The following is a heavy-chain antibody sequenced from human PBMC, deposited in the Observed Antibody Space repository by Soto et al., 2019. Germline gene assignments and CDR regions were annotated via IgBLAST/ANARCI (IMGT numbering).Heavy chain of an antibody. CDR3: ARESGDQSLAY. CDR2: IIPIFSTA. J-gene: IGHJ4*02. Sequence: SVEVFCQASGGTFSSCAIRWVRHAPGQGLEWMGGIIPIFSTAPYAQKCQGRVTITADESPSTAYMALSSLRSEDTAVYYCARESGDQSLAYWGQGTLVTVSS. D-gene: IGHD7-27*01. V-gene: IGHV1-69*13. CDR1: GGTFSSCA.